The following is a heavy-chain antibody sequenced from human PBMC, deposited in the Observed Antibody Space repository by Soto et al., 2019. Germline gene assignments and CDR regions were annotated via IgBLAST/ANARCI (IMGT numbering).Heavy chain of an antibody. Sequence: EVQLVESGGGLVHPGRSLRLSCAASEFTFDDYAMHCVRQAPGKGLEWVAFISWSSVYTGYADSVKGRFTISRDNAKNSRYLEMNSLRPEDTALYYSVKDKSPGGEALTYYFDFWGQGTLVTVSS. J-gene: IGHJ4*02. V-gene: IGHV3-9*01. D-gene: IGHD2-21*01. CDR3: VKDKSPGGEALTYYFDF. CDR2: ISWSSVYT. CDR1: EFTFDDYA.